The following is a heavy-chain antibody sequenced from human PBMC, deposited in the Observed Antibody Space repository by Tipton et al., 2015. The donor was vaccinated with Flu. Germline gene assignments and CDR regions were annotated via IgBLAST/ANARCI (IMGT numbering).Heavy chain of an antibody. CDR1: GFTFSSYH. CDR3: AKGGAARPEF. J-gene: IGHJ4*02. D-gene: IGHD6-6*01. Sequence: SLRLSCAASGFTFSSYHMSWVRQAPGKGLEWVSAISGSGASTYFADSVKGRFTISRDNSKNTLYLQMNSLRVEDTAVYYCAKGGAARPEFWGQGTLVTVPP. V-gene: IGHV3-23*01. CDR2: ISGSGAST.